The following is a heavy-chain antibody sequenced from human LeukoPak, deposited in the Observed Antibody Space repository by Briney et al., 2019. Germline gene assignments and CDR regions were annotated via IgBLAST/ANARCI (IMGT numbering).Heavy chain of an antibody. CDR1: GFTFSSYG. V-gene: IGHV3-33*01. CDR3: ARGGGLPYGSGSYFDY. CDR2: IWYDGSNK. J-gene: IGHJ4*02. Sequence: PGGSLRLSCAASGFTFSSYGMHWVRQAPGKGLEWVAVIWYDGSNKYYADSVKGRFTISRDNSKNTLYLQMNSLRAEDTAVYYCARGGGLPYGSGSYFDYWGQGTLVTVSS. D-gene: IGHD3-10*01.